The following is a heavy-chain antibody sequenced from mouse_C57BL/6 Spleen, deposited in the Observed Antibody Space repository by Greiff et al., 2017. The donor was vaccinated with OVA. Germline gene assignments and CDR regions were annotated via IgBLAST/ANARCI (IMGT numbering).Heavy chain of an antibody. Sequence: EVQLQQSGPELVKPGASVKISCKASGYSFTGYYMNWVKQSPEKSLEWIGEINPSTGGTTYNQKFKAKATLTVDKSSSTAYMQLKSLTSEDSAVYYCAVNWDVKGYWGQGTTLTVSS. CDR3: AVNWDVKGY. V-gene: IGHV1-42*01. CDR2: INPSTGGT. J-gene: IGHJ2*01. D-gene: IGHD4-1*01. CDR1: GYSFTGYY.